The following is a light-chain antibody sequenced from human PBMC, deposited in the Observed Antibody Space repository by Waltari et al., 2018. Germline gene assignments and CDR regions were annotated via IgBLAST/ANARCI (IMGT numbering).Light chain of an antibody. V-gene: IGLV2-23*02. Sequence: QSALSQPASVSGSPGQSITISCPGTSSAIGYYNLLSWYQHLPGKAPKVMIYEVTKRPSGVSNRFSGSKSGNTASLTISGVQAEDEGHYYCCSYAGSGTWVFGGGTKLTVL. CDR1: SSAIGYYNL. CDR2: EVT. J-gene: IGLJ3*02. CDR3: CSYAGSGTWV.